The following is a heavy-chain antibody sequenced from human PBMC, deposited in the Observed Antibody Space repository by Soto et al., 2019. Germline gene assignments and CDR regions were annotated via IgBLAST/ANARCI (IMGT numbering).Heavy chain of an antibody. CDR3: ASFSGYGFKFDY. V-gene: IGHV4-59*01. J-gene: IGHJ4*02. D-gene: IGHD3-22*01. CDR1: GGSISSNY. Sequence: SETLSLTCTVSGGSISSNYWSWIRQPPGKGLEWIGYIYYSGSTNYNPSLKSRVTISVDTSKNQFSLKLSSVTAADTAVYYCASFSGYGFKFDYWGQGTLVTSPQ. CDR2: IYYSGST.